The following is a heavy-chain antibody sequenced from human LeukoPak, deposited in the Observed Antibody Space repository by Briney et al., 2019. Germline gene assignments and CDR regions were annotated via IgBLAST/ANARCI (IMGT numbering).Heavy chain of an antibody. CDR2: INRDGTLK. CDR1: GFTFSSHW. Sequence: PGGSLRLSCAASGFTFSSHWMHWVRQGPGKGLVWVSRINRDGTLKSYGDSAKGRFTISRDNAKNSLYLQMNSLRAEDTAVYYCARDQGYGPRYFDYWGQGTLVTVSS. J-gene: IGHJ4*02. V-gene: IGHV3-74*01. CDR3: ARDQGYGPRYFDY. D-gene: IGHD4-17*01.